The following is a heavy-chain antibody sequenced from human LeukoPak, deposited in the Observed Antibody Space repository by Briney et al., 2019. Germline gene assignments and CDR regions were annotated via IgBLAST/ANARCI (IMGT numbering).Heavy chain of an antibody. CDR2: IWYDGSNK. D-gene: IGHD3-10*01. V-gene: IGHV3-33*01. Sequence: GRSLRLSCAASGFTFSSYGMHWVRQAPGKGLEWVAVIWYDGSNKYYADSVKGRFTISRDNSKNTLYLQMNSLRAEDTAVYYCAREARGSGSYYRPRDFDYWGQGTLVTVSS. CDR3: AREARGSGSYYRPRDFDY. J-gene: IGHJ4*02. CDR1: GFTFSSYG.